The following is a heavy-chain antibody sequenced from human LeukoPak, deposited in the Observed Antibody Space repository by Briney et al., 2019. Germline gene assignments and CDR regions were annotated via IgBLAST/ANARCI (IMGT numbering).Heavy chain of an antibody. V-gene: IGHV3-15*01. D-gene: IGHD3-9*01. CDR3: TKVGLYDILTGHYHDSFDR. J-gene: IGHJ3*01. CDR2: TKGKSGGGKT. CDR1: GLPFSNAW. Sequence: GGALRLSFAASGLPFSNAWMSWVRQAPWKGLEGVGRTKGKSGGGKTDHGARVQRIFTISRDDSKNTLYLQMNSLKPDDTAVYYCTKVGLYDILTGHYHDSFDRWGQGTMVTVSS.